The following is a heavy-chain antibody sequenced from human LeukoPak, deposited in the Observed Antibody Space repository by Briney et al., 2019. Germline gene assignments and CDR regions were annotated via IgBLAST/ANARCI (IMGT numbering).Heavy chain of an antibody. CDR2: INRDGGLT. Sequence: PGGSLRLSCVASGFTFSENWMHWVRHAPGKGLAWVSHINRDGGLTNYADSVKGRFTISRDNARNTVYLQMSGLRVEDTAIYFCAREEHRLAEAGTSAFDLGGQGTLVTVS. D-gene: IGHD6-13*01. CDR3: AREEHRLAEAGTSAFDL. CDR1: GFTFSENW. V-gene: IGHV3-74*01. J-gene: IGHJ3*01.